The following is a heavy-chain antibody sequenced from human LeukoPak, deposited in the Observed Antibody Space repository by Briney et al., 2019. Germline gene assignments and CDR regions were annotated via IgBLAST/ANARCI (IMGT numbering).Heavy chain of an antibody. J-gene: IGHJ4*02. CDR3: AREGTAMAPDY. V-gene: IGHV4-59*01. D-gene: IGHD5-18*01. CDR1: GGSISSYY. Sequence: SETLSLTCTVSGGSISSYYWSWIRQPPGKGLEWIGYIYYSGSTNYNPSLKSRVTISVDTSKNQFSLKLSSVTAADTAVYYCAREGTAMAPDYWGQGTLVTVSS. CDR2: IYYSGST.